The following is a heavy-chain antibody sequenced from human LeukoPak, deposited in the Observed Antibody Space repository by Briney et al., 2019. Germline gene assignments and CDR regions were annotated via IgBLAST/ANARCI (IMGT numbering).Heavy chain of an antibody. CDR2: ISDSGGST. J-gene: IGHJ6*02. CDR3: VRGYSFGPYGMDV. Sequence: GGSLRLSCSASGFPFSSYAMHWVRQAPGKGLEYVSAISDSGGSTYYADSVKGRFTISRENSKNTLYLQMGSLRAEDTAVYFCVRGYSFGPYGMDVWGQGTTVTVSS. V-gene: IGHV3-64D*09. D-gene: IGHD2-15*01. CDR1: GFPFSSYA.